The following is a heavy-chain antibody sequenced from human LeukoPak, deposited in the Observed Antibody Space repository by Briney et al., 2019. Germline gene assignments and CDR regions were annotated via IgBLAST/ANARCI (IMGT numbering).Heavy chain of an antibody. V-gene: IGHV4-59*01. CDR1: GGSISSYY. CDR3: VRTALSRQEGAFDI. CDR2: IYYSGST. J-gene: IGHJ3*02. Sequence: SETLSLTCTVSGGSISSYYWSWIRQPPGKGLGWIGDIYYSGSTNYNPSLTSRVTISVDTSKNQFSLKLTSVTAADTAVYYCVRTALSRQEGAFDIWGLGTMVTVSS.